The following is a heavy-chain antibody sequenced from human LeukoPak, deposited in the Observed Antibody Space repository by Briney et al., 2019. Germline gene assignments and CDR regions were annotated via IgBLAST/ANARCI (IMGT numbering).Heavy chain of an antibody. Sequence: ASVKVSCKASGYSFTSYGISWVRQAPGQGLEWMGWISAYNDNTNYAQKLQGRVTMTPDTSTSTAYMELRSLISDDTAVYYCARDKVGAYGPVDYWGQGTLVTVSS. CDR3: ARDKVGAYGPVDY. V-gene: IGHV1-18*01. D-gene: IGHD1-26*01. CDR2: ISAYNDNT. J-gene: IGHJ4*02. CDR1: GYSFTSYG.